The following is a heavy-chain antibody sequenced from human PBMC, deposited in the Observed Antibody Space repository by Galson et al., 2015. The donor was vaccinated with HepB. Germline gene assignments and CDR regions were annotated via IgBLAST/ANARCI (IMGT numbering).Heavy chain of an antibody. V-gene: IGHV2-5*01. D-gene: IGHD6-6*01. CDR1: GFSLSTSGVG. J-gene: IGHJ4*02. CDR3: AHFDLQLVAWGY. Sequence: PALVKPTQTLTLTCTFSGFSLSTSGVGVGWIRQPPGKALEWLALIYWNDDKRYSPSLKSRLTITKDTSKNQVTLTMTNMDPVDTATYYCAHFDLQLVAWGYWGQGTLVTVSS. CDR2: IYWNDDK.